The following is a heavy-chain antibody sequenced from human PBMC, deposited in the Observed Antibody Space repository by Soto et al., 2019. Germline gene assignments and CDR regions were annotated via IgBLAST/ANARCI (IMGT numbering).Heavy chain of an antibody. D-gene: IGHD6-19*01. Sequence: LRLSCIPSGFTFSSYAMTWVRQAPGKGLEWVSSITGSGGATYHAVSVRGRFTISRDNAKNTLYLQMNSLRAEDTAMYNCAKSSGWYVNNWLDPWGQGTLVTVSS. CDR2: ITGSGGAT. V-gene: IGHV3-23*01. CDR3: AKSSGWYVNNWLDP. J-gene: IGHJ5*02. CDR1: GFTFSSYA.